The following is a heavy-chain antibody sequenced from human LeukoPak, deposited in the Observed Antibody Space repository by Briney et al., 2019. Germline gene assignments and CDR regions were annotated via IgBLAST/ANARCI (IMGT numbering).Heavy chain of an antibody. Sequence: SETLSLTCAVYGGSFSGYYWSWIRQPPGKGLEWIGEINHSGSTNYNPSLKSRVTISVDTSKNQFSLKLSSVTAADTAVYYCARALPGGYWGQGTLVTVSS. J-gene: IGHJ4*02. V-gene: IGHV4-34*01. CDR1: GGSFSGYY. CDR2: INHSGST. CDR3: ARALPGGY.